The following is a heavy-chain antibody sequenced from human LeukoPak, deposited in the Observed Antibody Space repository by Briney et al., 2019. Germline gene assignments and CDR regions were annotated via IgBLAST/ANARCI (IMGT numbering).Heavy chain of an antibody. CDR1: GFPFSSYA. D-gene: IGHD1-26*01. CDR3: ARDQGSLPVSFYYYMDV. J-gene: IGHJ6*03. V-gene: IGHV3-30*16. CDR2: ISYVGTNK. Sequence: GGSLRLPCAASGFPFSSYARHWVRQAPGKGLEWLAVISYVGTNKYYADSVKGRFTISRDNSKNTLYLQMNSLRDEDTAVYYCARDQGSLPVSFYYYMDVWGSGTTVTVSS.